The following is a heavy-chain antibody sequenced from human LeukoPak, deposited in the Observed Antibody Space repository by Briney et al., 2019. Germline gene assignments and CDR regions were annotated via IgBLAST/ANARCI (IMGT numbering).Heavy chain of an antibody. J-gene: IGHJ3*02. CDR1: GGSISSSSYY. D-gene: IGHD2-15*01. CDR2: IYYSGTT. CDR3: ARLGYCSGGSCYRGAFDI. V-gene: IGHV4-39*01. Sequence: PSETLSLTCTVSGGSISSSSYYWGWIRQPPGKGLEWIGSIYYSGTTYYNPSIKSRVIISVDTSKNQFSLKLSSVTAADTAVYYCARLGYCSGGSCYRGAFDIWGQGTMVTVSS.